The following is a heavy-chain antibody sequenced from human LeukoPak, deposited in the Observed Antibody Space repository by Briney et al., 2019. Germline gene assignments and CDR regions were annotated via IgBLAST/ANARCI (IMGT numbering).Heavy chain of an antibody. D-gene: IGHD6-13*01. CDR3: ARGVYIAAAQHGY. J-gene: IGHJ4*02. V-gene: IGHV4-59*01. CDR2: IYYSGTT. Sequence: SETLSLTCTVSGGSISSYYWSWIRQPPGKGLEWIGYIYYSGTTNYNPSLKSRVTISVDTSKNQFSLKLSSVTAADTAVYYCARGVYIAAAQHGYWGQGTLVAVSS. CDR1: GGSISSYY.